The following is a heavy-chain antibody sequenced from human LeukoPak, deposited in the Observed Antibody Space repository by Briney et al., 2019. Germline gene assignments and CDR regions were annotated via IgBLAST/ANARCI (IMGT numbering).Heavy chain of an antibody. J-gene: IGHJ4*02. Sequence: PGGSLRLSCAASGFTFSSYGMHWVRQAPGKGLEWVAVISYDGSNKYYADSVKGRFTISRDNSKNTLYLQMNSLRAEDTAVYYCMTAVPAATRTTWGQGTLVTVSS. V-gene: IGHV3-30*03. CDR3: MTAVPAATRTT. CDR2: ISYDGSNK. D-gene: IGHD2-2*01. CDR1: GFTFSSYG.